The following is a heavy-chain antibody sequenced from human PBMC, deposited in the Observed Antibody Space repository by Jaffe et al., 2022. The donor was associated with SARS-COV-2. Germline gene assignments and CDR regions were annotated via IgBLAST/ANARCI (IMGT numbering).Heavy chain of an antibody. Sequence: EVQLLESGGGLVQPGGSLRLSCAASGFTFSSYAMSWVRQAPGKGLEWVSAISGSGGSTYYADSVKGRFTISRDNSKNTLYLQMNSLRAEDTAVYYCAKGKLVYYDSGSDAFDIWGQGTMVTVSS. CDR1: GFTFSSYA. J-gene: IGHJ3*02. CDR2: ISGSGGST. D-gene: IGHD3-22*01. CDR3: AKGKLVYYDSGSDAFDI. V-gene: IGHV3-23*01.